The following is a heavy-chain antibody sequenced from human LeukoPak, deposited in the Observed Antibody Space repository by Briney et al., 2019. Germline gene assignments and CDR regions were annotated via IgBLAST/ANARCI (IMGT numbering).Heavy chain of an antibody. CDR3: ARSSSSAFDL. Sequence: GGSLRLSCAASGFTFSSYSMNWVSQAPGKGLEWVSSISSSSSYIYYADSVKGRFTISRDNAKNSLYLQMNSLRAEDTAVYYCARSSSSAFDLWGQGTMVTVSS. CDR1: GFTFSSYS. V-gene: IGHV3-21*01. D-gene: IGHD6-6*01. CDR2: ISSSSSYI. J-gene: IGHJ3*01.